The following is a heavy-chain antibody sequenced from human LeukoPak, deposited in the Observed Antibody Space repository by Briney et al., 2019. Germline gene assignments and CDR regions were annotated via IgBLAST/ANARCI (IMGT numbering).Heavy chain of an antibody. CDR2: MNPNSGNT. V-gene: IGHV1-8*01. D-gene: IGHD6-19*01. CDR1: GYTFTSYD. J-gene: IGHJ1*01. CDR3: ATAMYSRARFQH. Sequence: ASVKVSCKASGYTFTSYDINWVRQATGQGLEWMGWMNPNSGNTGYAQKFQGRVTMTRNTSISTAYMELSSLRSEDTAVYYCATAMYSRARFQHWGQGTLVTVSS.